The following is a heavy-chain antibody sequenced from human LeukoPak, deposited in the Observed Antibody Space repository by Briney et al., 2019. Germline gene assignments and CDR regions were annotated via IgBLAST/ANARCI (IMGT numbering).Heavy chain of an antibody. J-gene: IGHJ4*02. CDR1: GGSISSYY. D-gene: IGHD6-13*01. V-gene: IGHV4-59*08. Sequence: PSETLSLTCTVSGGSISSYYWSWIRQPPGKGLEWIGYIYYSGSTNYSPSLKSRATISVDTSKNQFSLKLSSVTAADTAVYYCARQGYSSSWPYFDYWGQGTLVTVSS. CDR2: IYYSGST. CDR3: ARQGYSSSWPYFDY.